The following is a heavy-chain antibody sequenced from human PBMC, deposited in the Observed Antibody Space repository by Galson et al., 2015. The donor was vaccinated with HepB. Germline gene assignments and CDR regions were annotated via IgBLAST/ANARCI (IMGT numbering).Heavy chain of an antibody. CDR2: ISWNSGNI. CDR1: GFTFDDYA. CDR3: AKDIEQRPQWFYYGMDV. D-gene: IGHD3-22*01. J-gene: IGHJ6*02. V-gene: IGHV3-9*01. Sequence: SLRLSCAASGFTFDDYAMHWVRQAPGKGLEWVSSISWNSGNIGYADSVKGRFSISRDNAKNSLYLQMNSLRAEDTALYYCAKDIEQRPQWFYYGMDVWGQGTTVTVSS.